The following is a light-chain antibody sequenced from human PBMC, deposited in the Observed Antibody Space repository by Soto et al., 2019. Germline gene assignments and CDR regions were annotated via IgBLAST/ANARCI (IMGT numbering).Light chain of an antibody. J-gene: IGLJ1*01. CDR2: DVS. Sequence: QSVLTQPVSVSGSPGQSITIFCTGTSSDVGGYNYVSWYQQHPGKAPKLMIYDVSNRPSGISNRFSGSKSGNTASLTISGLQAEDEADYYCSSYTGSSTYVFGTGTKVTVL. CDR1: SSDVGGYNY. CDR3: SSYTGSSTYV. V-gene: IGLV2-14*01.